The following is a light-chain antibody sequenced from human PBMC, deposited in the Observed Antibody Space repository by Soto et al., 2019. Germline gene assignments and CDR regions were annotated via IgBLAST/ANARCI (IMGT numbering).Light chain of an antibody. V-gene: IGKV3-11*01. CDR2: DAT. J-gene: IGKJ4*01. CDR1: QSVGIY. Sequence: VLTQSPATLSLSPGERATLFCKASQSVGIYMGWFQQKPGQAPRVLIYDATNRAGGVPARFSGSGSGTDFTLTISSLEAEDSAVYYCQQRDIWPPLTFDGGTKLEIK. CDR3: QQRDIWPPLT.